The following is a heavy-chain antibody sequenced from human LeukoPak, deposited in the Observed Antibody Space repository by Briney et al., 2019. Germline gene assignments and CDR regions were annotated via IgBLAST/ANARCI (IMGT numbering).Heavy chain of an antibody. D-gene: IGHD3-22*01. CDR1: GGSFSGYY. V-gene: IGHV4-34*01. CDR3: ARVWGPHYSSGYYYFDY. Sequence: PSETLSLTCAVYGGSFSGYYWSWIRQPPGKGLEWIGEINHSGSTNYNPSLKSRVTISVDTSKNQFSLKLSSVTAADTAVYYCARVWGPHYSSGYYYFDYWGQGTLVTVSS. J-gene: IGHJ4*02. CDR2: INHSGST.